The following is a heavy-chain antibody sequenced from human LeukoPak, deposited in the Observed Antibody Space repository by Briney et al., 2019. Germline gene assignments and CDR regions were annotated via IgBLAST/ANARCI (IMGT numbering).Heavy chain of an antibody. V-gene: IGHV4-34*01. CDR1: GGSFSGYY. CDR3: ARALYNSSWYGTRGGIYYFDY. CDR2: INHSGST. Sequence: PSETLSLTCAVYGGSFSGYYWSWIRQPPGKGLEWIGEINHSGSTNYNPSLKSRVTISVDTSKNQFSLKLSSVTAADTAVYYCARALYNSSWYGTRGGIYYFDYWGQGTLVTVSS. D-gene: IGHD6-13*01. J-gene: IGHJ4*02.